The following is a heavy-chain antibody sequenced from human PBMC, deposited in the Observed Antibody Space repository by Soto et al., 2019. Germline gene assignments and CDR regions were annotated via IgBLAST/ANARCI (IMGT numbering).Heavy chain of an antibody. D-gene: IGHD6-6*01. V-gene: IGHV1-2*04. CDR3: ARGPTLLRPYNWFDP. Sequence: ASVKVSCKASGYTFTGYYMHWVRQAPGQGLEWMGWINPNSGGTNYAQKFQGWVTMTRDTSISTAYMELSRLRSDDTAVYYCARGPTLLRPYNWFDPWGQGTLVTVSS. CDR2: INPNSGGT. CDR1: GYTFTGYY. J-gene: IGHJ5*02.